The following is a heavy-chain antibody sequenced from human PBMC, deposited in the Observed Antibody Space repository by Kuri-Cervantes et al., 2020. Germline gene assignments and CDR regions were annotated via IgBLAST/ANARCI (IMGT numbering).Heavy chain of an antibody. J-gene: IGHJ6*02. D-gene: IGHD3-22*01. Sequence: SETLSLTCTVSGGSISSGGYYWSWIRQHPGKGLEWIGYIYYSGRTYYNPSLKSRVTISVDTSKNQFSLKLSSVTAADTAVYYCATPASGYYSGGYYYGMDVWGQGTTVTVSS. CDR3: ATPASGYYSGGYYYGMDV. CDR1: GGSISSGGYY. V-gene: IGHV4-31*03. CDR2: IYYSGRT.